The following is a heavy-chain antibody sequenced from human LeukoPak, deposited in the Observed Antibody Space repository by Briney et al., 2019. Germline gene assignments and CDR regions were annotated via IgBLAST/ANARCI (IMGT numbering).Heavy chain of an antibody. CDR1: GGSFSGYY. V-gene: IGHV4-34*01. J-gene: IGHJ6*04. Sequence: SETLSLTCAVYGGSFSGYYWSWIRQPPGKGLEWIGEINHSGSTNYNPSLNSRVTISVDTSKNQFSLKVTSVTAAETAVYYCARVYNVDVWGKGTTVTVSS. CDR2: INHSGST. D-gene: IGHD1-14*01. CDR3: ARVYNVDV.